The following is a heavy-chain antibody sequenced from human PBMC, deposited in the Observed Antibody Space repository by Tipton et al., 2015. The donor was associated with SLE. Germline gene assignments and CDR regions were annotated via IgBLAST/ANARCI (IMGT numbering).Heavy chain of an antibody. V-gene: IGHV3-66*02. CDR2: IYSGGST. CDR3: VRRKIGFYVFES. CDR1: GFTVSSNC. Sequence: SLRLSCAASGFTVSSNCMSWVRQAPGKGLEWVSVIYSGGSTYYADSVKGRFTISRDNSKNTLYLQMNSLRAEDTAVYYCVRRKIGFYVFESWGQGTMVTVSA. J-gene: IGHJ3*02. D-gene: IGHD2-2*03.